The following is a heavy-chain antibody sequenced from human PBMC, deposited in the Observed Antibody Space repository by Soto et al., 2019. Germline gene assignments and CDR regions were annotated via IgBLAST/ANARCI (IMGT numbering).Heavy chain of an antibody. CDR1: GFTFSSYA. V-gene: IGHV3-23*01. CDR3: AKGILSDMDIVATIKEGGLQYYFDF. Sequence: GGSLRLSCAASGFTFSSYAMSWVRQAPGKGLEWVSAISGSGGSTYYPASGKGRCTISRDNSKNMLYLQMNGLRAEDTAVYYCAKGILSDMDIVATIKEGGLQYYFDFWGQGTLVTVSS. D-gene: IGHD5-12*01. CDR2: ISGSGGST. J-gene: IGHJ4*02.